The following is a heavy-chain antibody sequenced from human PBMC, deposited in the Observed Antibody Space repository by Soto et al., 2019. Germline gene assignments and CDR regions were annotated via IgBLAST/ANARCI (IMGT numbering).Heavy chain of an antibody. CDR2: IYFRGTT. D-gene: IGHD3-22*01. CDR3: ARSSGYATPLDQ. V-gene: IGHV4-59*01. CDR1: GGSMNTFY. Sequence: LSLTFTVSGGSMNTFYWSWVRQSPGKGLEWIGYIYFRGTTHYHPSLQSRVSISIDTSQNQFSLKLNSMTTADTAVYYCARSSGYATPLDQWGQGTLVTVSS. J-gene: IGHJ4*02.